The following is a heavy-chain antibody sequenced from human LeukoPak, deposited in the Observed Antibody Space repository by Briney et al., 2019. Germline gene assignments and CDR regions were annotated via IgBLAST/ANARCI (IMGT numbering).Heavy chain of an antibody. D-gene: IGHD6-6*01. J-gene: IGHJ4*02. CDR2: IYYSGST. CDR3: ARGTWSSSIDY. Sequence: PSETLSLTCTVSGGSISSYYWSWIRQPPGKGLEWIGYIYYSGSTNYNPSLKSRVTISVDASKNQFSLRLGSVTAADTAVYYCARGTWSSSIDYWGQGTLVTVSS. V-gene: IGHV4-59*08. CDR1: GGSISSYY.